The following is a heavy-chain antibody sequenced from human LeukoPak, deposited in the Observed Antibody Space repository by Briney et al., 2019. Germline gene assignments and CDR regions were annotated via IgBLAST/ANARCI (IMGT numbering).Heavy chain of an antibody. Sequence: GGSLRLSCAASGFTFTTYVIHWVRQAPGKGLEWVAAISQTGSIATYADSVKGRFTISRDNSKNTVYLQMNSLKSEDTAVYYCARDRAVALTTYYYCMDVWGKGATVTVSS. CDR3: ARDRAVALTTYYYCMDV. D-gene: IGHD1-1*01. V-gene: IGHV3-30*14. CDR2: ISQTGSIA. CDR1: GFTFTTYV. J-gene: IGHJ6*03.